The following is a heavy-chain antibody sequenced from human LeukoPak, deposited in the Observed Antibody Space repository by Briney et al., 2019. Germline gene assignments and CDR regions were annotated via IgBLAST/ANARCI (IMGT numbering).Heavy chain of an antibody. Sequence: GGSLRLSCAASGFTFGLYAINWVRQAPGKGLEWVSYISSSGSTIYYADSVKGRFTISRDNAKDSLYLQMNSLRAEDTAVYYCAELGITMIGGVWGKGTTVTISS. CDR3: AELGITMIGGV. J-gene: IGHJ6*04. D-gene: IGHD3-10*02. CDR2: ISSSGSTI. CDR1: GFTFGLYA. V-gene: IGHV3-48*03.